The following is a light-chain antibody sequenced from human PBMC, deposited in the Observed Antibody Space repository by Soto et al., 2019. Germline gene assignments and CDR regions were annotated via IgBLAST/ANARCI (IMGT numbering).Light chain of an antibody. CDR2: GAS. Sequence: ETVITKSPATLSVSPGERATLSCWASQSVNSNLAWYQQKLGQAPRVLIYGASTRATGIPARFSGSGSETEFILTISSLQSEDSATYYCQHYNTWPWTFGQGTKLDIK. V-gene: IGKV3-15*01. J-gene: IGKJ1*01. CDR1: QSVNSN. CDR3: QHYNTWPWT.